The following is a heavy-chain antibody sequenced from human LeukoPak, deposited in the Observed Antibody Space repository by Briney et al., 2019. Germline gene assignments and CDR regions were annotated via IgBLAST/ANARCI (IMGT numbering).Heavy chain of an antibody. CDR2: IAYDGSNK. CDR1: GFTFGSYA. J-gene: IGHJ4*02. D-gene: IGHD2/OR15-2a*01. V-gene: IGHV3-30-3*01. CDR3: AREFDRRNSPYYFDS. Sequence: GGSLRLSYAASGFTFGSYAMHWVRQAPGKGLEWVAVIAYDGSNKYYADSVKGRVIISRDNSKSTLYLQMNSLRLEDTAVYYCAREFDRRNSPYYFDSWGQGTLVTVSS.